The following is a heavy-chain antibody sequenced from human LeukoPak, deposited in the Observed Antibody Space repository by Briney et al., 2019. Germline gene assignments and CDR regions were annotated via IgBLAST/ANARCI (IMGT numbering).Heavy chain of an antibody. D-gene: IGHD3-9*01. CDR3: AKGAPLLRYFDWLFTAFDY. CDR2: ISGSGGST. Sequence: GGSLRLSCAASGFTFSSYAMSWVRQAPGKGLEWVSAISGSGGSTYYADSVKGRFTISRDNSKNTLYLQMNSLRAEDTAVYYCAKGAPLLRYFDWLFTAFDYWGQGTLVTVSS. V-gene: IGHV3-23*01. CDR1: GFTFSSYA. J-gene: IGHJ4*02.